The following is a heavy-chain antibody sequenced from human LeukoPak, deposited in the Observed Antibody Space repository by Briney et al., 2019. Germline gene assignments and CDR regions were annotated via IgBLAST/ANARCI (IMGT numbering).Heavy chain of an antibody. Sequence: ASVKVSCKASGGTFSSYAISWVRQAPGQGLEWMGRIIPILGIANYAQKFQGRVTITADKSTSTAYMELSSLRSEDTAVYYCARRGGDYDNWFDPWGQGTLVTVSS. CDR2: IIPILGIA. D-gene: IGHD4-17*01. V-gene: IGHV1-69*04. CDR3: ARRGGDYDNWFDP. CDR1: GGTFSSYA. J-gene: IGHJ5*02.